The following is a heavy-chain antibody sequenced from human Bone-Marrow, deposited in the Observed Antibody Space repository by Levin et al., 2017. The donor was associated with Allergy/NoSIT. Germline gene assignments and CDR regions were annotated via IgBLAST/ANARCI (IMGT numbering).Heavy chain of an antibody. V-gene: IGHV3-20*04. CDR2: ISWNGGST. CDR1: GFIFDNFG. Sequence: RAGGSLRLSCAASGFIFDNFGMNWVRQAPGKGLEWVSGISWNGGSTGYADSVKGRFAISRDNAKNSLYLQMNSLRAEDTAMYFCARERPQLRPFDYWGQGTLVTVSS. D-gene: IGHD4-17*01. CDR3: ARERPQLRPFDY. J-gene: IGHJ4*02.